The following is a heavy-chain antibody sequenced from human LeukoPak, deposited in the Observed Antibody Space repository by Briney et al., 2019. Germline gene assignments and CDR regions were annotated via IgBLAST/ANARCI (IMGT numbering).Heavy chain of an antibody. Sequence: XRQARXXGPEWVANINLDGSQKYYVDSVKGRFTISRDNPENSLYLQLNSLRAEDTALYYCARKRPNYFDYWRQGTLVTVSS. V-gene: IGHV3-7*01. CDR2: INLDGSQK. CDR3: ARKRPNYFDY. J-gene: IGHJ4*02.